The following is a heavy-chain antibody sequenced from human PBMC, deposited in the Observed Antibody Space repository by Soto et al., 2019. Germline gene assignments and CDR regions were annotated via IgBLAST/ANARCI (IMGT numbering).Heavy chain of an antibody. CDR2: IIPIFGTA. Sequence: QVHLVQSGAEVKRPGSSVKVSCKASGGTFSSYPTNWVRQAPGQGLEWVGGIIPIFGTADYAQKFQGRVTITADDSTSTAYMELSSLRSEDTAVYYCARVGRSGWEGDPYSFDHWGQGTLVTVSS. D-gene: IGHD6-19*01. J-gene: IGHJ4*02. CDR3: ARVGRSGWEGDPYSFDH. CDR1: GGTFSSYP. V-gene: IGHV1-69*01.